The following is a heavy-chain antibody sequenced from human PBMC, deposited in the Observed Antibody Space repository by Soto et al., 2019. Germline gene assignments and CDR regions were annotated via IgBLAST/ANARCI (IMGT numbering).Heavy chain of an antibody. D-gene: IGHD6-19*01. J-gene: IGHJ4*02. Sequence: QVQLVQSGAEEKKPGASVKVSCKASGYTFTGYAMHWVRQAPGQRLEWMGWINAGNGNTKYSQKFQGRVTITRETSGGTAYMESNSRRSEDRAVYSCRRAVAVPADFDYWGQGTLVTVSS. CDR1: GYTFTGYA. CDR3: RRAVAVPADFDY. CDR2: INAGNGNT. V-gene: IGHV1-3*05.